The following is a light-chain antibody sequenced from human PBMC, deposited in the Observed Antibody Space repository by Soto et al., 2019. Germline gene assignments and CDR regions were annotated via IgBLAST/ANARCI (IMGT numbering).Light chain of an antibody. CDR1: QDIRNF. Sequence: DIQMTQSPTSLSASVGDRVTITCRASQDIRNFVAWYQQKPGKDPKLLICAASTLQSGVPSRFSRRGSETDFDLTHNSRQREDVATYSCQKYRSVPVFGPGTKVEIK. CDR2: AAS. V-gene: IGKV1-27*01. J-gene: IGKJ3*01. CDR3: QKYRSVPV.